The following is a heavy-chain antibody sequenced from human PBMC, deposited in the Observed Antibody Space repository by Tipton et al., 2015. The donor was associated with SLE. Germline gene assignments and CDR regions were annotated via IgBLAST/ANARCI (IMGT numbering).Heavy chain of an antibody. Sequence: TLSLTCSVSGGPISSGDYYYWSWIRQPAGKGLEWIGRIDTSRSTNYNPSLKSRVTISVDTSKNQFSLKLSSVTTADTAVYYCARDPVPPSIAPDSWGRGTLVTVSS. D-gene: IGHD2-2*01. CDR3: ARDPVPPSIAPDS. J-gene: IGHJ4*02. CDR1: GGPISSGDYYY. V-gene: IGHV4-61*02. CDR2: IDTSRST.